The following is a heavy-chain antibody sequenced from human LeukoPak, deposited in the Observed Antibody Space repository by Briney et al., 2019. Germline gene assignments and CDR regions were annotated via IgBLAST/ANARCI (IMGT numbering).Heavy chain of an antibody. CDR3: ARDHSGGTYSFEY. J-gene: IGHJ4*02. D-gene: IGHD2-21*01. Sequence: GASVKVSCKASGYTFTISGISWVRQAPGQGLEWMGWISAYNGNTYYAQKVQGRVTMTTDTSASTAYMELRSLRSDDTAIYYCARDHSGGTYSFEYWGQGTLVTVSS. CDR1: GYTFTISG. V-gene: IGHV1-18*01. CDR2: ISAYNGNT.